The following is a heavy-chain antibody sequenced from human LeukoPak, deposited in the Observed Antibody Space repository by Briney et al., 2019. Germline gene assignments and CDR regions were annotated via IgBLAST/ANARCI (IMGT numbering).Heavy chain of an antibody. Sequence: SETLSLTCTVSGGSISGINYYWTWIRQPAGKGVEWIGRIYTTGSSNYNPSLKSRVTISVDTSNNQFSLKLSSVTAADTAVYYCARVSPSGVWDVWGQGTTVTVSS. J-gene: IGHJ6*02. D-gene: IGHD3-10*01. CDR1: GGSISGINYY. CDR2: IYTTGSS. CDR3: ARVSPSGVWDV. V-gene: IGHV4-61*02.